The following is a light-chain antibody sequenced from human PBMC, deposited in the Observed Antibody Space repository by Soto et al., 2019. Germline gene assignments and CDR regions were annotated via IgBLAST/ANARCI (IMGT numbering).Light chain of an antibody. J-gene: IGLJ2*01. CDR1: SSDVGGYNY. Sequence: QSALTQPPSASGSPGQSVTISCTGTSSDVGGYNYVSWYQQHPGKAPKLMIYDVSKRPSGVPDRFSGSKSGNTASLTVSGLQAEDEADYYCSSYAGSNILVVFGGGTKVTVL. CDR3: SSYAGSNILVV. V-gene: IGLV2-8*01. CDR2: DVS.